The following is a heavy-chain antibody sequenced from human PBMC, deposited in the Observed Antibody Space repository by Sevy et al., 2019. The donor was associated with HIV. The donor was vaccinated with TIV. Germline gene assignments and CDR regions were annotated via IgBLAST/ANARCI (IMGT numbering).Heavy chain of an antibody. V-gene: IGHV1-18*01. J-gene: IGHJ1*01. CDR3: ARDSDIVVVPAAIGYFQH. Sequence: ASVKVSCKASGYTFTSYGISWVRQAPGQGLEWMGWISAYNGNTNYAQKLQGRVTMTTDTSTGTAYMELRSLRSDDTAVYYCARDSDIVVVPAAIGYFQHWGQGTLVTVSS. CDR2: ISAYNGNT. CDR1: GYTFTSYG. D-gene: IGHD2-2*01.